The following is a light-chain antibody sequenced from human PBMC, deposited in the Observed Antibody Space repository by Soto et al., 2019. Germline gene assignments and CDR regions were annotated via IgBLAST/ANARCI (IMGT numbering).Light chain of an antibody. CDR3: HQYNFWPT. Sequence: EVVLTQSPGTLSLSPGERATLSCRASQSISTSNLAWYQQKPGQSPRLLIYGTSTRATGIPARFSGSGSGTEFTLTISSLQSEDFAVYYCHQYNFWPTFGQGTKVDNK. CDR1: QSISTSN. V-gene: IGKV3-15*01. CDR2: GTS. J-gene: IGKJ1*01.